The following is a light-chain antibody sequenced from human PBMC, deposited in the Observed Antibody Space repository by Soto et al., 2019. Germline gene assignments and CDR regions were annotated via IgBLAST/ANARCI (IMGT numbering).Light chain of an antibody. Sequence: DIQMTQSPPALSASVGDRVTITCQASHDIGNSLNWYQEKPVQAPKLVISDAYNLETGAPSTFRGNGYGTDFTFTISRLRHEDIASYYCQKSEHPSLFGPGTKVDIK. J-gene: IGKJ3*01. CDR2: DAY. CDR1: HDIGNS. CDR3: QKSEHPSL. V-gene: IGKV1-33*01.